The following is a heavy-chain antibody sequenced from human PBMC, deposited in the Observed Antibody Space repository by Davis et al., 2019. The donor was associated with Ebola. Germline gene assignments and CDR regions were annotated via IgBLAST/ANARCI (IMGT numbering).Heavy chain of an antibody. CDR1: GGSTSSGGYY. CDR3: ARPRSLGWSYFDL. Sequence: SETLSLSCTVSGGSTSSGGYYWSCIRQHPAKGLEWIGYLYHSGITNYNPSLKRRLTFSVDASKNQFSLKLSSVTAADTAVYYCARPRSLGWSYFDLWGRGALVTVSS. CDR2: LYHSGIT. J-gene: IGHJ2*01. D-gene: IGHD3-3*01. V-gene: IGHV4-61*08.